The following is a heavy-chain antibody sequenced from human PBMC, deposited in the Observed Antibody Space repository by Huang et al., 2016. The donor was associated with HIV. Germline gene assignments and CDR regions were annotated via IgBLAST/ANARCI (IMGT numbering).Heavy chain of an antibody. J-gene: IGHJ4*02. D-gene: IGHD3-22*01. CDR3: ARARGFLYDSTGYYSRYYFDS. CDR1: GFNFKNYD. V-gene: IGHV1-8*03. CDR2: MSPKSGNT. Sequence: QVQLVQSGAEVKKPGDSVKVSCKASGFNFKNYDFNWVRQAFGQGLGWRVWMSPKSGNTGYAHKFQGRVTITSNTSITTAYMELRGLRSEDTAVYYCARARGFLYDSTGYYSRYYFDSWGQGTLVTISS.